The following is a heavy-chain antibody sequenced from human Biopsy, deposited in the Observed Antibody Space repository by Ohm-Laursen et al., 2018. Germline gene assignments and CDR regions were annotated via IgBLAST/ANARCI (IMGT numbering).Heavy chain of an antibody. CDR2: IYYSVMT. Sequence: TLSLTCPVSGDSVTKYYWSWIRQPPGKGLEWIGHIYYSVMTNYNPSLQSRVSISVDMSRNQVSLTLSSVTAADTAVYYCARDSGILNYGNFKYYHYYGMDVWGQGTKVTVSS. CDR3: ARDSGILNYGNFKYYHYYGMDV. CDR1: GDSVTKYY. J-gene: IGHJ6*02. D-gene: IGHD4-11*01. V-gene: IGHV4-59*02.